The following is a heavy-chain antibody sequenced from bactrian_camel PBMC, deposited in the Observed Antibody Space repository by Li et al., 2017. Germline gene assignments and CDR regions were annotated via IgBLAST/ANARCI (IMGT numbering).Heavy chain of an antibody. V-gene: IGHV3S1*01. CDR2: IYTGSGNT. J-gene: IGHJ7*01. CDR1: GYAYSDGYC. Sequence: HVQLVESGGGSVQAGGSLRLSCVVSGYAYSDGYCLGWFRQAPGKEREGVARIYTGSGNTYYADSVKGRFTITRDNAKNTVYLQMNSLIAEDTALYYCTKMIHRDGVDYWGKGTQVTVS.